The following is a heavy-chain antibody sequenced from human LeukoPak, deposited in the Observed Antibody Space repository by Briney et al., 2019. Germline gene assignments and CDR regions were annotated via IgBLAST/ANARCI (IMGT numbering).Heavy chain of an antibody. CDR1: GYTFTGYY. Sequence: ASVTVSCKASGYTFTGYYMRWVRQAPGQGREWMGWINPNSGGTNYAQKFQGRVTMTRDTSISTAYMELNRLRSDDTAVYYCARDRDYGSGIFDYWGQGTLVTVSS. CDR3: ARDRDYGSGIFDY. V-gene: IGHV1-2*02. J-gene: IGHJ4*02. CDR2: INPNSGGT. D-gene: IGHD3-10*01.